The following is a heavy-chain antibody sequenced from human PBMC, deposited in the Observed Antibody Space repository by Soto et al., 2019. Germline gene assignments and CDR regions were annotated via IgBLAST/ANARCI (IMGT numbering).Heavy chain of an antibody. Sequence: EVQLLESGGGLVQPGGSLRLSCEALGFTFTSNALSWVRRPPGRGLEWVSAISGSGGSTYYADSVKGRFTISRDNSKNTLYLQMNSLRAEDTAVYYCAKDPQQQLTNFDYWGQGTLVTVSS. J-gene: IGHJ4*02. CDR1: GFTFTSNA. CDR3: AKDPQQQLTNFDY. V-gene: IGHV3-23*01. D-gene: IGHD6-13*01. CDR2: ISGSGGST.